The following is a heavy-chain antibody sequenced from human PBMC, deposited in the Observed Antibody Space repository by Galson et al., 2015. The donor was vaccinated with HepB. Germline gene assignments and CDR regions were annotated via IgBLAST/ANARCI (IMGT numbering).Heavy chain of an antibody. J-gene: IGHJ4*02. CDR2: FDPEDGET. CDR3: ARSTGRYGVDY. Sequence: SVKVSCKVSGYTLTELSMHWVRQAPGKGLEWMGGFDPEDGETIYAQKFQGRVTMTEDTSRNQFSLQLNSVTPEDTAVYYCARSTGRYGVDYWGQGTLVTVSS. D-gene: IGHD1-26*01. V-gene: IGHV1-24*01. CDR1: GYTLTELS.